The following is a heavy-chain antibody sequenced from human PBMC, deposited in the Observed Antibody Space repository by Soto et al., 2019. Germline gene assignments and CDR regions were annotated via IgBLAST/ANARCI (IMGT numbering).Heavy chain of an antibody. D-gene: IGHD2-2*01. CDR2: ISSSSSYI. CDR3: ARDPGYCSSTSCYAENWFDP. V-gene: IGHV3-21*01. Sequence: GGSLRLSCAASGFTFSSYSMNWVRQAPGKGLEWVSSISSSSSYIYYADSVKGRFTISRDNAKNSLYLQMNSLRAEDTAVYYCARDPGYCSSTSCYAENWFDPWGQGTMVTVSS. J-gene: IGHJ5*01. CDR1: GFTFSSYS.